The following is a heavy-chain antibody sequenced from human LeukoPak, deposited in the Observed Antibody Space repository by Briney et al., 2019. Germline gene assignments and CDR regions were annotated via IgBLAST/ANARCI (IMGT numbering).Heavy chain of an antibody. Sequence: GGSLRLSCAASGFTFSDYYMSWIRQAPGKGLDWVSYISSSGSTIYYADSVKGRFTISRDNAKNSLYLQMNSLRAEDTAVYYCARARSGYYSSHFDYWGQGTLVTVSS. J-gene: IGHJ4*02. CDR1: GFTFSDYY. D-gene: IGHD3-22*01. CDR3: ARARSGYYSSHFDY. CDR2: ISSSGSTI. V-gene: IGHV3-11*01.